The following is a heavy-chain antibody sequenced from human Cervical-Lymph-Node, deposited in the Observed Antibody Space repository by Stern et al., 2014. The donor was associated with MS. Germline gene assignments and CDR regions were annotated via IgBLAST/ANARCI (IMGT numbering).Heavy chain of an antibody. V-gene: IGHV1-18*01. J-gene: IGHJ4*02. Sequence: VQLVQSGAAVKKPGASVKVSCKASDYPFTSFGINWVRQAPGQGLEWMGWIDPYNGNTNYAQRLQGRVTMTTDTSTRTAYMELRSLRSDDTAVYYCARGYRSSWYGFFDYWGQGTLVTVSS. D-gene: IGHD6-13*01. CDR2: IDPYNGNT. CDR3: ARGYRSSWYGFFDY. CDR1: DYPFTSFG.